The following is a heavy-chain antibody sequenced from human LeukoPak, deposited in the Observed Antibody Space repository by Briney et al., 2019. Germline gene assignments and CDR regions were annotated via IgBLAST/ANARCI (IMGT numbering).Heavy chain of an antibody. D-gene: IGHD2-2*01. Sequence: GGSLRLSCAASGFTFSSYAMHWVRQAPGKGLEWVAAISYDGSNKYYADSVKGRFTISRDNSKNTLYLQMNSLRAEDTAVYYCARGSSTSLTSYGMDVWGQGTTVTVSS. CDR3: ARGSSTSLTSYGMDV. CDR2: ISYDGSNK. CDR1: GFTFSSYA. J-gene: IGHJ6*02. V-gene: IGHV3-30-3*01.